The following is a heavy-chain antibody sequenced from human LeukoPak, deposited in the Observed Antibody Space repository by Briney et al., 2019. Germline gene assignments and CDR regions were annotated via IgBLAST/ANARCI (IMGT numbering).Heavy chain of an antibody. CDR1: GFTFSDYY. CDR2: ISSSGSTI. Sequence: PGGSLRLSCAASGFTFSDYYMSWIRQAPGKGLEWVSYISSSGSTIYYADSVKGRFTISRDNAKKSLYLQMNSLRAEDTAVYYCARGPYDYVWGSYRRDYFDYWGQGTLVTVSS. CDR3: ARGPYDYVWGSYRRDYFDY. D-gene: IGHD3-16*02. V-gene: IGHV3-11*04. J-gene: IGHJ4*02.